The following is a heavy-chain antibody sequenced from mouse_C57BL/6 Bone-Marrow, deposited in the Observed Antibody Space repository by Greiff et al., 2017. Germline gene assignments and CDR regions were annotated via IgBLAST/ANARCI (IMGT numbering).Heavy chain of an antibody. J-gene: IGHJ3*01. V-gene: IGHV1-42*01. D-gene: IGHD1-3*01. Sequence: EVMLVESGPELVKPGASVKISCKASGYSFTGYYMNWVKQSPEKSLEWIGEINPSTGGTTYNQKIKAKATLTVDKSSSTAYMHLKSLKSEDSSVYYCARKVRRVFAYWGQGTLVTVSA. CDR3: ARKVRRVFAY. CDR1: GYSFTGYY. CDR2: INPSTGGT.